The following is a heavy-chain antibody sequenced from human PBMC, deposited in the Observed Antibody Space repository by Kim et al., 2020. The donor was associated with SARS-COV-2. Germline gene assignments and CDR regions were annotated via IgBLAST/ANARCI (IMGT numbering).Heavy chain of an antibody. CDR2: IIPILGIA. J-gene: IGHJ6*02. V-gene: IGHV1-69*04. CDR3: ARDRYSYGYGYYYYGMDV. Sequence: SVKVSCKASGGTFSSYTISWVRQAPGQGLEWMGRIIPILGIANYAQKFQGRVTITADKSTSTAYMELSSLRSEDTAVYYCARDRYSYGYGYYYYGMDVWGQGTTVTVSS. D-gene: IGHD5-18*01. CDR1: GGTFSSYT.